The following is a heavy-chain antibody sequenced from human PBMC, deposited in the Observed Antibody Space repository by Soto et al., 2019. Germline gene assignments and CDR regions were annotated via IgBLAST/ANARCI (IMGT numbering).Heavy chain of an antibody. Sequence: PGGSLRLSCAASGFTFSSYGMHWVRQAPGKGLEWVAVIWYDGSNKYYADSVKGRFTISRDNSKNALYLQMNSLRAEDTAVYYCARVPAISSSPYYYYYGMGVWGQGTTVTVSS. V-gene: IGHV3-33*01. CDR2: IWYDGSNK. CDR3: ARVPAISSSPYYYYYGMGV. D-gene: IGHD6-6*01. CDR1: GFTFSSYG. J-gene: IGHJ6*02.